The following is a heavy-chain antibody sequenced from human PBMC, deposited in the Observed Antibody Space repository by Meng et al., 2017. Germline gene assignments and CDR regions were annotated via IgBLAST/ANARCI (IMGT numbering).Heavy chain of an antibody. Sequence: SETLSLTCTVSGGSISSYYWSWIRQPPGKGLEWIGYIYYSGSTNYNPSLKSRVTISVDTSKNQFSLKLSSVTAADTAVYYCARVLRFGELSILNNWFDPWGQGTLVTVSS. CDR2: IYYSGST. V-gene: IGHV4-59*01. CDR1: GGSISSYY. J-gene: IGHJ5*02. CDR3: ARVLRFGELSILNNWFDP. D-gene: IGHD3-10*01.